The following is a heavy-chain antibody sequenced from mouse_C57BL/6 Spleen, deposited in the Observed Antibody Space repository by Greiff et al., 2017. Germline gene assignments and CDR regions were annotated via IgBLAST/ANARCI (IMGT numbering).Heavy chain of an antibody. V-gene: IGHV1-52*01. CDR1: GYTFTSYW. J-gene: IGHJ1*03. D-gene: IGHD1-1*01. CDR3: ARSWQRGQLRGYFDV. Sequence: VQLQQPGAELVRPGSSVKLSCKASGYTFTSYWMHWVKQRPIQGLEWIGNIDPSDSETHYNQKFKDKATLTVDKSSSTAYMQLSSLTSEDSAVYYCARSWQRGQLRGYFDVWGTGTTVTVSS. CDR2: IDPSDSET.